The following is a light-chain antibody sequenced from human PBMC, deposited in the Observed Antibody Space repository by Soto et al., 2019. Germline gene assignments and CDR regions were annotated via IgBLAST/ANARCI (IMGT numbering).Light chain of an antibody. CDR2: AAS. CDR3: QQSYTQWT. CDR1: QSISSY. Sequence: DIQMTQSPSSLSASVGDRVTITCRASQSISSYLNWYQQKPGKAPKLLIYAASSLQSGVPSRFSGSGSGTDFPLTISSLQPEDFATYYCQQSYTQWTFGQGTKVEIK. J-gene: IGKJ1*01. V-gene: IGKV1-39*01.